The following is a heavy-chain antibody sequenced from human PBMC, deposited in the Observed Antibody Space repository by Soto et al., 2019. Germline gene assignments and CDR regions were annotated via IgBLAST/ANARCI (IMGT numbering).Heavy chain of an antibody. D-gene: IGHD3-10*01. CDR1: GDSIISSGFY. CDR3: ARDHRSLGDYYGIDV. CDR2: IHYTGST. V-gene: IGHV4-31*03. J-gene: IGHJ6*02. Sequence: PSETLSLTCSVSGDSIISSGFYWSWIRQHPGKALEWIGYIHYTGSTSYNPSLKSRLAISLDASKNQFSLSLSSVTSADTAVYYCARDHRSLGDYYGIDVWGQGXTVTVYS.